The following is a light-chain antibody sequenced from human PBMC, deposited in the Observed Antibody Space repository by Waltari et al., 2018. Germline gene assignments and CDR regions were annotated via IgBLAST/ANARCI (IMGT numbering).Light chain of an antibody. CDR1: SSNLGRNY. V-gene: IGLV1-47*01. CDR2: KDK. J-gene: IGLJ1*01. Sequence: QSVLTQPPSASGTPGQRVTISCSGTSSNLGRNYVFWFHQLPGTAPKVLIYKDKRRPSGVPDRFSGSKSGTSASLAISGLRSEDEADYYCATWDDSLSGYVFGSGTKVAVL. CDR3: ATWDDSLSGYV.